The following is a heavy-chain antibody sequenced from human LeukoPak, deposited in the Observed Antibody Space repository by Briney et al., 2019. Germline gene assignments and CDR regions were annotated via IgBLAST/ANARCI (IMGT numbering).Heavy chain of an antibody. CDR3: ARVADRIPLAIQLWLGPNYYYGMDV. J-gene: IGHJ6*02. CDR1: GYTFTSYD. CDR2: MNPNSGNT. V-gene: IGHV1-8*01. Sequence: ASVKVSCKASGYTFTSYDINWVRQATGQGLEWMGWMNPNSGNTGYAQKFQGRVTMTRNTSISTAYMGLSSLRSEDTAVYYCARVADRIPLAIQLWLGPNYYYGMDVWGQGTTVTVSS. D-gene: IGHD5-18*01.